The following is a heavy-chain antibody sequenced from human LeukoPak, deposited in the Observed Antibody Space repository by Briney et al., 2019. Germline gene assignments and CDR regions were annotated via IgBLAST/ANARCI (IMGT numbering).Heavy chain of an antibody. Sequence: GGSLRLSCAASGFTFNNYAMSWVRQAPGKGLEWVSVISGSGGSTYYADSVKGRFTISRDNSKNTLYLQMNSLRAEDTAVYYCAGDRWGSAPFDYWGQGTLVTVSS. CDR2: ISGSGGST. CDR3: AGDRWGSAPFDY. V-gene: IGHV3-23*01. CDR1: GFTFNNYA. D-gene: IGHD3-16*01. J-gene: IGHJ4*02.